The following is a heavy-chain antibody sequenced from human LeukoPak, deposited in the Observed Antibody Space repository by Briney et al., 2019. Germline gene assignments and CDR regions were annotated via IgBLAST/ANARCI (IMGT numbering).Heavy chain of an antibody. Sequence: PGGSLRLSCAASGFTFSTYAMSWVRQAPGKGPEWVSAVNSGGGTYYADSVKGRFTISRDNSKNTLYLQMNSLRAEDTAVYYCAKKSLGTFDYWGRGTLATVSS. V-gene: IGHV3-23*01. CDR2: VNSGGGT. D-gene: IGHD3-16*01. CDR1: GFTFSTYA. J-gene: IGHJ4*02. CDR3: AKKSLGTFDY.